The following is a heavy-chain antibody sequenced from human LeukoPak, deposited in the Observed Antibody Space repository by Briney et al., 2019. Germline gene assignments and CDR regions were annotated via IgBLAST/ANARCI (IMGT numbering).Heavy chain of an antibody. Sequence: PGRSLGLLQGFWRFTHKCCYQRGVTQAPGKGREYVAYICGSYVITYYAQSFKGRFTISRDNSKSTLFMQMNNLRDEDTAVHYCAIEESVTGSAREYWGQGTLVAVSS. CDR3: AIEESVTGSAREY. D-gene: IGHD3-10*01. V-gene: IGHV3-23*01. CDR2: ICGSYVIT. CDR1: RFTHKCCY. J-gene: IGHJ4*02.